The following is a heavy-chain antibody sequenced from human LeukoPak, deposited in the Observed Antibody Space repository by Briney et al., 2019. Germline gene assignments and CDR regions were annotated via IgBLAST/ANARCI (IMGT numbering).Heavy chain of an antibody. J-gene: IGHJ4*02. D-gene: IGHD2-2*01. CDR1: AYSVNSAYY. Sequence: SETLSLTCGVSAYSVNSAYYWGWIRQPPGKGREWIVTVYHSGTTYYNPSLKNRVTVSVDTSNNQFSMKLTSVTAADTAVYYCARLVPTNGYFDSWGQGTLVTVSS. V-gene: IGHV4-38-2*01. CDR3: ARLVPTNGYFDS. CDR2: VYHSGTT.